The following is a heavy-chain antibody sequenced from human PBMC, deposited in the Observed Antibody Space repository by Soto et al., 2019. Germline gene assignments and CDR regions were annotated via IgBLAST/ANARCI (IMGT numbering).Heavy chain of an antibody. CDR2: MYYNGNM. CDR3: ARRKGYDSSTYYFDY. Sequence: SETLSLTCTVSCGSISSNTHYWGWIRQPPGKGLEWIGSMYYNGNMYYNPSLKSRVTISVDTSKNQFSLDLRSVTAADTAVYYCARRKGYDSSTYYFDYWGQGTLVTVSS. V-gene: IGHV4-39*01. D-gene: IGHD3-22*01. J-gene: IGHJ4*02. CDR1: CGSISSNTHY.